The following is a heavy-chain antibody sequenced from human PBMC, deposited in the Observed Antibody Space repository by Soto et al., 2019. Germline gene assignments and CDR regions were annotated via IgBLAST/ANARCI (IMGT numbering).Heavy chain of an antibody. CDR1: GYTFTSYG. V-gene: IGHV1-18*01. Sequence: ASVKVSCKASGYTFTSYGISWVRQAPGQGLEWMGWISAYNGNTNYAQKLQGRVTMTTDTSTSTAYMELRSLRSDDTAVYYCARDDRTEPVSYFDYWGQGTLVTVSS. CDR2: ISAYNGNT. J-gene: IGHJ4*02. D-gene: IGHD1-1*01. CDR3: ARDDRTEPVSYFDY.